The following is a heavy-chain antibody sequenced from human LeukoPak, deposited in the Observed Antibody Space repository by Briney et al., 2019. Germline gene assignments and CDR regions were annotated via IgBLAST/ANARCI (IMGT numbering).Heavy chain of an antibody. J-gene: IGHJ6*02. D-gene: IGHD2-21*01. CDR3: ARELTHSIAPPPSLEYYYYGMDV. CDR1: GFTFSSYG. CDR2: IWYDGSNK. Sequence: GGSLRLSCAASGFTFSSYGMHWVRQAPGKGLEWVAVIWYDGSNKYYADSVKGRFTISRDNSKNTLYLQMNSLRAEDAAVYYCARELTHSIAPPPSLEYYYYGMDVWGQGTTVTVSS. V-gene: IGHV3-33*01.